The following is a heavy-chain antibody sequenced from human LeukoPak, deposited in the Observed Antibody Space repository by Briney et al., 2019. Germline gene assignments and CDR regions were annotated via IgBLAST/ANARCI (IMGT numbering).Heavy chain of an antibody. CDR3: ASIGSIVGASRDY. D-gene: IGHD1-26*01. CDR2: IYYSGST. V-gene: IGHV4-39*01. J-gene: IGHJ4*02. CDR1: GGSISSSSYY. Sequence: PSETLSLICTVSGGSISSSSYYWGWIRQPPGKGLEWIGSIYYSGSTYYNPSLKSRVTISVDTSKNQFSLKLSSVTAADTAVYYCASIGSIVGASRDYWGQGTLVTVSS.